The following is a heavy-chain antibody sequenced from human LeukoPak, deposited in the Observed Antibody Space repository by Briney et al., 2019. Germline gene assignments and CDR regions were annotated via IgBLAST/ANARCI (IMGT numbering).Heavy chain of an antibody. CDR1: GCTFSSYA. CDR3: AKSLSGGGYYFEY. J-gene: IGHJ4*02. D-gene: IGHD3-10*01. V-gene: IGHV3-23*01. CDR2: ISDSGGST. Sequence: PGGSLRLSCAASGCTFSSYAMTGVPQSPAKGLEGVSGISDSGGSTYYADSVKGRFTISRDNSKNTLYLQMNSLRAEDTAVYYCAKSLSGGGYYFEYWGQGTLVTVSS.